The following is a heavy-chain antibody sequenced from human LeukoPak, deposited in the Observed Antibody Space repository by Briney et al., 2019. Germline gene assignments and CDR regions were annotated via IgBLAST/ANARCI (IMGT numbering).Heavy chain of an antibody. CDR1: GGSISSYY. Sequence: SETLSLTCTVSGGSISSYYWGWIRQPPGKGLEWIGYIYTSGSTNYNPSLKSRVTISVDTSKNQFSLKLSSVTAADTAVYYCARHSKGRRYYGSGTNHWFDPWGQGTLVTVSS. D-gene: IGHD3-10*01. CDR3: ARHSKGRRYYGSGTNHWFDP. CDR2: IYTSGST. V-gene: IGHV4-4*09. J-gene: IGHJ5*02.